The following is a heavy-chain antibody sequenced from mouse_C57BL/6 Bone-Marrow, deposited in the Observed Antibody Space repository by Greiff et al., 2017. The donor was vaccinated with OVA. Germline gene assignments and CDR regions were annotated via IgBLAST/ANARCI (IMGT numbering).Heavy chain of an antibody. CDR2: IYPGSGNT. CDR3: AKGTTVVPYYAMDY. D-gene: IGHD1-1*01. V-gene: IGHV1-76*01. J-gene: IGHJ4*01. Sequence: LVESGAELVRPGASVKLSCKASGYTFTDYYINWVKQRPGQGLEWIARIYPGSGNTYYNEKFKGKATLTAEKSSSTAYMQLSSLTSEDSAVYFCAKGTTVVPYYAMDYWGQGTSVTVSS. CDR1: GYTFTDYY.